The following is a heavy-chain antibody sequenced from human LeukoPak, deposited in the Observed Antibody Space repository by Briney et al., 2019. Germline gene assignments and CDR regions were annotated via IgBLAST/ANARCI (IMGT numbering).Heavy chain of an antibody. CDR3: ARSLSSGYYYFDY. CDR1: GGSISSCSYY. Sequence: SQTLSLTCTVSGGSISSCSYYWSWIRQPAGRGLEWIGRIYTSGSTNYNPSLKSRVTISVDTSKNQFSLQLSSVTAADTAVYYCARSLSSGYYYFDYWGQGTLVTVSS. V-gene: IGHV4-61*02. D-gene: IGHD3-22*01. CDR2: IYTSGST. J-gene: IGHJ4*02.